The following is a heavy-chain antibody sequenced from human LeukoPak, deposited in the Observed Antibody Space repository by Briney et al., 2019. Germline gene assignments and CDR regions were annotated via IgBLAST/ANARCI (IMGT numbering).Heavy chain of an antibody. V-gene: IGHV4-59*01. CDR2: FHNSGTS. D-gene: IGHD3-16*01. J-gene: IGHJ4*02. Sequence: PSETLSLTCTVSDDSISDYYRGWIRQPPGKGLEWIGYFHNSGTSTYNPSLKSRVTISADTSKNQFSLKLNSLTTADTTVYYCTRGAGWLIDYWGQGILVTVSS. CDR1: DDSISDYY. CDR3: TRGAGWLIDY.